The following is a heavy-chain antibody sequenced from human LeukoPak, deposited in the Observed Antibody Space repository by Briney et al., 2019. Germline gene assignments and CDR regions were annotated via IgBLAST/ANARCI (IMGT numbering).Heavy chain of an antibody. V-gene: IGHV3-23*01. CDR1: GFTFSSYA. Sequence: GGSPRLSCAASGFTFSSYAMSWVRQAPGKGLEWVSAISGSGGSTYYADSVKGRFTISRDNSKNTLYLQMNSLRAEDTAVYYCAKEYYDSSGYEIDYWGQGTLVTVSS. J-gene: IGHJ4*02. D-gene: IGHD3-22*01. CDR2: ISGSGGST. CDR3: AKEYYDSSGYEIDY.